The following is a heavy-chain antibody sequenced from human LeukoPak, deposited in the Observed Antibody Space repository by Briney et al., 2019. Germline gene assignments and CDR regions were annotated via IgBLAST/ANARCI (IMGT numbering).Heavy chain of an antibody. Sequence: GGSLRLSCEGSGFTFSNYWMSWVRQAPGKGLEWVANIQQHGSETYYGDSVKGRFTISRDNAKNSLYLQMNSLRAEDTAVYYCATYSSSNGREFQYWGQGTLVTVSS. CDR1: GFTFSNYW. D-gene: IGHD2-2*01. J-gene: IGHJ1*01. CDR2: IQQHGSET. CDR3: ATYSSSNGREFQY. V-gene: IGHV3-7*01.